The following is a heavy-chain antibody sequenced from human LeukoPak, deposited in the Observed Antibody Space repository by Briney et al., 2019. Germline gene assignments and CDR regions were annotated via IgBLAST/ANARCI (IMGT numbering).Heavy chain of an antibody. CDR3: ASAIPGLRGLHDAFDI. J-gene: IGHJ3*02. CDR1: GGPISSGGYY. CDR2: IYYSGST. V-gene: IGHV4-31*03. D-gene: IGHD3/OR15-3a*01. Sequence: SETLSLTCTVSGGPISSGGYYWSWIRQHPGKGLEWIGYIYYSGSTYYNPSLKSRVTISVDTSKNQFSLKLSSVTAADTAVYYCASAIPGLRGLHDAFDIWGQGTMVTVSS.